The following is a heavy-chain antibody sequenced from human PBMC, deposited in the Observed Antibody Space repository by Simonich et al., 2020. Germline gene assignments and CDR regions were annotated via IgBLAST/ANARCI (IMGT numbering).Heavy chain of an antibody. CDR3: ARHDRWLQFYFDY. CDR2: IYYSERT. V-gene: IGHV4-59*08. Sequence: QVQLQESGPGLVKPSETLSLTCTVSGGSIRSYDWSWNRQPPGKGLEWIGYIYYSERTNYNPSLKSRVTISVDTSKNQFSLKLSSVTAADTAVYYCARHDRWLQFYFDYWGQGTLVTVSS. J-gene: IGHJ4*02. CDR1: GGSIRSYD. D-gene: IGHD5-12*01.